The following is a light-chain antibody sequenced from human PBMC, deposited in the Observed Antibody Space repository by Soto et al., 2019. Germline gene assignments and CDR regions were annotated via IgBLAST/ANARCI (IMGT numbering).Light chain of an antibody. Sequence: VLTQSPATLSLSPGERATLFCKASQSVGIYMGWFQQKPGQAPRVLIYDATNRAGGVPARFSGSGSGTDFTVTISSLEAEDSAVYYCQQRDICPPLTFGGGTKLEIK. CDR3: QQRDICPPLT. J-gene: IGKJ4*01. V-gene: IGKV3-11*01. CDR1: QSVGIY. CDR2: DAT.